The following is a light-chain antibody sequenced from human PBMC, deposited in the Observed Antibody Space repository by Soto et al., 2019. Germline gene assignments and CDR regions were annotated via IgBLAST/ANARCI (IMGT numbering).Light chain of an antibody. V-gene: IGKV1-5*03. CDR3: QQYNSYPGT. CDR2: KAS. Sequence: DIQMTQSPSTLSASVGDRVTITCRASQGISSWLAWYQQKPGKAPMLLIYKASSLESGVPSRFSGSGSGTEFTLTISSLQPDDFASYYCQQYNSYPGTFGQGTKVEIK. CDR1: QGISSW. J-gene: IGKJ1*01.